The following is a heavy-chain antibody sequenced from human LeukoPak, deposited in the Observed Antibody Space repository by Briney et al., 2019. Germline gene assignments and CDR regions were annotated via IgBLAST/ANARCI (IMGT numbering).Heavy chain of an antibody. CDR3: ARGKTSQNIVTRKTYNWFDP. Sequence: PSETLSLTCAVYIESFSGYHWNWVRQAPGKGLEWVSSISSSSDYIYYADSVKGRFTISRDNAKNSLYLQMKSLRAEDTAVYYCARGKTSQNIVTRKTYNWFDPWGQGTLVTVSS. D-gene: IGHD2/OR15-2a*01. CDR1: IESFSGYH. CDR2: ISSSSDYI. V-gene: IGHV3-21*01. J-gene: IGHJ5*02.